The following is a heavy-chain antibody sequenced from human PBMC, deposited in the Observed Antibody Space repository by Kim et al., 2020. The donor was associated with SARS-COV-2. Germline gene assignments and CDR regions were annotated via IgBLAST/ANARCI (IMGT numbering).Heavy chain of an antibody. D-gene: IGHD4-17*01. Sequence: TYSNPSLKSRVTISIDTSKNQFSLKLSSVTAADTAVYYCARKNGDDSDYWGQGTLVTVSS. J-gene: IGHJ4*02. CDR3: ARKNGDDSDY. V-gene: IGHV4-31*02. CDR2: T.